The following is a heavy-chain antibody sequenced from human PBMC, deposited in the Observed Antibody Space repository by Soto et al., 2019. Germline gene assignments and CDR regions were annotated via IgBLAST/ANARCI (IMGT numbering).Heavy chain of an antibody. D-gene: IGHD3-22*01. CDR1: GGSISSYY. CDR3: ARVSNSCYYYNYYYGMDV. Sequence: PLETLSLTCTVSGGSISSYYWSWIRQPPGKGLEWIGYIYYSGSTNYNPSLKSRVTISVDTSKNQFSLKLSSVTAADTAVYYCARVSNSCYYYNYYYGMDVWGQGTTVTVSS. V-gene: IGHV4-59*01. CDR2: IYYSGST. J-gene: IGHJ6*02.